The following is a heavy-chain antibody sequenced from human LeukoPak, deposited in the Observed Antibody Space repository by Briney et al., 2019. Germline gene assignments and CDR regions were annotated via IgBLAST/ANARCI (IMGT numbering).Heavy chain of an antibody. CDR2: IIPMLGLT. J-gene: IGHJ4*02. CDR3: AKDGVSSFGHCDF. CDR1: GITFSIYT. D-gene: IGHD3-16*01. V-gene: IGHV1-69*04. Sequence: SVKVSCKTSGITFSIYTMSRVRQAPGQGLEWMGRIIPMLGLTDNAQTFQGKVTITADTSTTTVSMELTSLTPEATAVYYCAKDGVSSFGHCDFWGQGTLVTVSS.